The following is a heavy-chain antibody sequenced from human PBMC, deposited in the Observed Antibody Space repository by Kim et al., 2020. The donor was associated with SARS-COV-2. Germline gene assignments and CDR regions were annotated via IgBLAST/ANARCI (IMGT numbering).Heavy chain of an antibody. J-gene: IGHJ4*02. Sequence: ASVKVSCKASGYTFTSYGISWVRQAPGQGLEWMGWISAYNGNTNYAQKLQGRVTMTTDTSTSTAYMELRSLRSDDTAVYYCAAGYYYGSGSYYNEDYWGQGTLVTVSS. D-gene: IGHD3-10*01. CDR2: ISAYNGNT. CDR3: AAGYYYGSGSYYNEDY. V-gene: IGHV1-18*01. CDR1: GYTFTSYG.